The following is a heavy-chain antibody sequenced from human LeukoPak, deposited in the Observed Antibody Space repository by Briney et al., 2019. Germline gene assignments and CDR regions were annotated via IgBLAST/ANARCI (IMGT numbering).Heavy chain of an antibody. CDR3: ASDLPCCTNGPFDL. D-gene: IGHD2-8*01. CDR2: ISAYNGNT. CDR1: GYTFTSYG. V-gene: IGHV1-18*01. Sequence: ASVKVSCKASGYTFTSYGISWVRQAPGQGLEWMGWISAYNGNTNYAQKLQGRVTMTTDTSTSTAYMELRSLRSDDTAVYYCASDLPCCTNGPFDLWGRGTLVTVSS. J-gene: IGHJ2*01.